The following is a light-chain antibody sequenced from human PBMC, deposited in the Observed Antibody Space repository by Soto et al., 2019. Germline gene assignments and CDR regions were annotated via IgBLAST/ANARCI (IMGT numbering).Light chain of an antibody. CDR2: TAA. CDR1: QTISNY. J-gene: IGKJ2*01. Sequence: DIQMTQSPSSLSASVGDRVTITCRASQTISNYLNWYQQKSGQAPKLLIYTAASLQSGVPSRFSGSGSGTDFTLTISSLQSADFAVYYCQQYNNWPDTFGQGTKLEIK. V-gene: IGKV1-39*01. CDR3: QQYNNWPDT.